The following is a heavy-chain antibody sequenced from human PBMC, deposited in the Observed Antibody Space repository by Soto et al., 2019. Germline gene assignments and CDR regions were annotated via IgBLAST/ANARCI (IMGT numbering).Heavy chain of an antibody. J-gene: IGHJ4*02. CDR1: GYISIGYW. D-gene: IGHD2-15*01. CDR2: VYPRDSDT. Sequence: PGESLKISCKASGYISIGYWIGWVRQMPGKGLEWMGIVYPRDSDTRYSPSFQGQVTISADRSTGTAFLQWRSLKASDTALYYCARPPLPGYSIHFNSWGQGTLVTVSS. V-gene: IGHV5-51*01. CDR3: ARPPLPGYSIHFNS.